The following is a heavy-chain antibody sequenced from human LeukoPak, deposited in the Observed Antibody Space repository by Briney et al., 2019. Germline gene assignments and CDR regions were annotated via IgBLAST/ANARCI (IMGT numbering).Heavy chain of an antibody. CDR3: ARGMVACTNGVCYTRDAFDI. J-gene: IGHJ3*02. D-gene: IGHD2-8*01. CDR1: GGSFSGYY. Sequence: PSETLSLTCAVYGGSFSGYYWSWIRQPPGKGLEWIGEINHSGSTNYNPSLKSRVTISVDTSRNQFSLKLSSVTAADTAVYYWARGMVACTNGVCYTRDAFDIWGQGTMVTVSS. CDR2: INHSGST. V-gene: IGHV4-34*01.